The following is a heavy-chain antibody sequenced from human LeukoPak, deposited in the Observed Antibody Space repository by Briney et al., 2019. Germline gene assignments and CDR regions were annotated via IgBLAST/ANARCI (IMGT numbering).Heavy chain of an antibody. D-gene: IGHD2-15*01. Sequence: GGSLRLSCAASGFTLSSHWMHWVRQAPGKGLVWVSRINSDGSTTNYADSVKGRFTISRDNAENTLYLQMNSLRVEDTAVYYCTRRVSATRWFDPWGQGTLITVSS. J-gene: IGHJ5*02. V-gene: IGHV3-74*01. CDR3: TRRVSATRWFDP. CDR2: INSDGSTT. CDR1: GFTLSSHW.